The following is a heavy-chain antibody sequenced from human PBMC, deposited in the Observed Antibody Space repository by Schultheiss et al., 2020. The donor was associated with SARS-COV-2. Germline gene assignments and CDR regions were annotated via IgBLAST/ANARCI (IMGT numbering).Heavy chain of an antibody. CDR1: GFSFSSYA. J-gene: IGHJ4*02. CDR3: ARDGTSGYLDY. CDR2: ISDGGDSS. V-gene: IGHV3-23*01. Sequence: GESLKISCAGSGFSFSSYAMSWVRQAPGKGLEWVSAISDGGDSSYYADSVKGRFTISRDNSKNSLYLQMNSLRAEDTAVYYCARDGTSGYLDYWGQGTLVTVSS. D-gene: IGHD1-1*01.